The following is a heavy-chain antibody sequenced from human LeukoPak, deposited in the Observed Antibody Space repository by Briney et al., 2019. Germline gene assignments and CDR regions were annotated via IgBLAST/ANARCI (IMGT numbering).Heavy chain of an antibody. Sequence: SVKVSCKASGGTFSSYAISWVRQAPGQGLEWMGRIIPILGIANYAQKFQGRVTITADKSTSTAYMELSSLRSEDTAVYYCSYRSRRYALFDYWGQGTLVTVSS. D-gene: IGHD6-13*01. V-gene: IGHV1-69*04. CDR1: GGTFSSYA. J-gene: IGHJ4*02. CDR2: IIPILGIA. CDR3: SYRSRRYALFDY.